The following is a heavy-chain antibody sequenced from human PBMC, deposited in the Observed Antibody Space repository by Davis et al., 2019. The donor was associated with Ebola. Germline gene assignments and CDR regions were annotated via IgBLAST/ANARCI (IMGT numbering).Heavy chain of an antibody. J-gene: IGHJ5*02. Sequence: ASVKVSCKASGYTFTSYGISWVRQAPGQGLEWMGWISAYNGNTNYAQKLQGRVTMTTDTSTSTAYMELRSLRSDDTAVYYCARDSFMITFGEDRRVNWFDPWGQGTLVTVSS. CDR1: GYTFTSYG. CDR2: ISAYNGNT. D-gene: IGHD3-16*01. V-gene: IGHV1-18*04. CDR3: ARDSFMITFGEDRRVNWFDP.